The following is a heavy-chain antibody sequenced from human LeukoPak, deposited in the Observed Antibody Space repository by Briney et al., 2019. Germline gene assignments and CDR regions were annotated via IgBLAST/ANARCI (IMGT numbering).Heavy chain of an antibody. V-gene: IGHV4-59*01. CDR1: GGSISSYY. J-gene: IGHJ4*02. D-gene: IGHD3-22*01. Sequence: SETLSLTCTVSGGSISSYYWSWIRQPAGKGLEWIGYISYSGRINYNPSLKSRVTISLDTPKDQFSLKLSSVTAADTAVYYCARGEYFYYSSAYFGFDFWGQGTLVTVSS. CDR3: ARGEYFYYSSAYFGFDF. CDR2: ISYSGRI.